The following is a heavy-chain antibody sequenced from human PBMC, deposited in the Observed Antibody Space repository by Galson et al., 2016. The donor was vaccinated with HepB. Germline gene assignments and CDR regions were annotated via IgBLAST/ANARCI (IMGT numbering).Heavy chain of an antibody. V-gene: IGHV1-2*02. CDR3: ARDLGHLEKKKKQWSKHFDY. CDR1: GYNFIGYY. Sequence: SVKVSCKASGYNFIGYYIHWVRQVPGQGLEWMGYVNPRSGATVYEQRFQGRVTVTSDTSISTVYLELRSLKSDDTAVYYGARDLGHLEKKKKQWSKHFDYWGRGTLVTVSS. CDR2: VNPRSGAT. D-gene: IGHD2-15*01. J-gene: IGHJ4*02.